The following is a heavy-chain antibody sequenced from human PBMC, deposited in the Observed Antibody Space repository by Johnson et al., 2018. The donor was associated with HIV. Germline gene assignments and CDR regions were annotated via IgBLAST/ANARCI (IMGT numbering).Heavy chain of an antibody. CDR2: ISRSGSTI. D-gene: IGHD6-13*01. J-gene: IGHJ3*02. Sequence: VQLVESGGGLVQPGGSLRLSCAASGFTFSDYYMSWIRQAPGKGLEWVSSISRSGSTIYYADSVQGRFPISRDNVKNSLYLQMDNLRAEDSAVYYCTRDGVYSSPQDAFDIWGQGTVVTVSS. CDR1: GFTFSDYY. V-gene: IGHV3-11*01. CDR3: TRDGVYSSPQDAFDI.